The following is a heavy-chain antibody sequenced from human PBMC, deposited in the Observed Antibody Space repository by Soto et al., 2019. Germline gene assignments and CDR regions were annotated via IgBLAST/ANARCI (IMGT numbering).Heavy chain of an antibody. CDR1: GGSVSSGSYY. CDR2: IYYSGST. J-gene: IGHJ3*02. CDR3: ARGYCSGGSCYGGWDAFDI. D-gene: IGHD2-15*01. V-gene: IGHV4-61*01. Sequence: PSETLSLTCTVSGGSVSSGSYYWSWIRQPPGKGLEWIGYIYYSGSTNYNPSLKSRVTISVDTSKNQFSPKLSSVTAADTAVYYCARGYCSGGSCYGGWDAFDIWGQGTRSPSPQ.